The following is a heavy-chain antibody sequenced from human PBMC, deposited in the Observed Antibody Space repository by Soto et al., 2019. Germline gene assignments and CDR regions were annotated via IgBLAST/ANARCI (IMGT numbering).Heavy chain of an antibody. CDR1: GGSISSGGYY. Sequence: PSETLSLTCTVSGGSISSGGYYWSWIRQHPGKGLEWIGYIYYSGSTYYNPSLKSRVTISVDTSKNQFSLKLSSVTAADTAVYYCARDLVSSPSSYYYYGMDVWGQGTTVTVSS. J-gene: IGHJ6*02. V-gene: IGHV4-31*03. D-gene: IGHD6-6*01. CDR3: ARDLVSSPSSYYYYGMDV. CDR2: IYYSGST.